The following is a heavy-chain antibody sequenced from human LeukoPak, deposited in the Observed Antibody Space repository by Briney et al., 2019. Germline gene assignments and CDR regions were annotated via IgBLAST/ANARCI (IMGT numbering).Heavy chain of an antibody. CDR2: IYSGGST. J-gene: IGHJ4*02. Sequence: GGSLRLSCAASGFTVSSNYMSWVRQAPGKGLEWVSVIYSGGSTYYADSVKGRFTISRDSSKNTLYLQMNSLRAEDTAVYYCARESESYDSSGSTFGYWGQGTLVTVSS. V-gene: IGHV3-66*01. CDR1: GFTVSSNY. CDR3: ARESESYDSSGSTFGY. D-gene: IGHD3-22*01.